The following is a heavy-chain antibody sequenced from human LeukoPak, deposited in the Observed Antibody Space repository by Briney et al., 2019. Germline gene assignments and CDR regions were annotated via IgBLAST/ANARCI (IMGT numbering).Heavy chain of an antibody. J-gene: IGHJ4*02. CDR1: GFTFSSYS. CDR3: ARASGDIVETATMGSY. Sequence: PGGSLRLSCAASGFTFSSYSMNWVRQAPGKGLEWVSSISSSSSSIYYADSVKGRFTIPRDNAKNSLYLQMNSLRAEDTAVYYCARASGDIVETATMGSYWGQGTLVTVSS. D-gene: IGHD5-18*01. V-gene: IGHV3-21*01. CDR2: ISSSSSSI.